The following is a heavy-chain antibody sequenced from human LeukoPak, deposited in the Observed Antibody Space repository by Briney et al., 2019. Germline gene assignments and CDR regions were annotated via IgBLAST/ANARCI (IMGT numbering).Heavy chain of an antibody. J-gene: IGHJ4*02. V-gene: IGHV1-3*03. CDR2: INAGNGNT. Sequence: ASVKVSCKASGYTFTSYAMHWVRQAPGQRLEWMGWINAGNGNTKYSQEFQGRVTMTEDTSTDTAYMELSSLRSEDTAVYYCATLRGPYYYDSSGYLRGDYWGQGTLVTVSS. D-gene: IGHD3-22*01. CDR1: GYTFTSYA. CDR3: ATLRGPYYYDSSGYLRGDY.